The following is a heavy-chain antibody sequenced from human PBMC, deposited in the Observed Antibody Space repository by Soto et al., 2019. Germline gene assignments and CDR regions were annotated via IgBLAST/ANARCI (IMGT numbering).Heavy chain of an antibody. Sequence: QLQLQESGPGLVKPSETLSLTCTVSGGSISSSSYYWGWIRQPPGKGLEWIGSIYYSGSTYYNPSLKSRVTMSVDTSKNQFSLKRSSVTAADTAVYYCARHTPAISISDHWGQGTLVTVSS. CDR1: GGSISSSSYY. D-gene: IGHD2-15*01. V-gene: IGHV4-39*01. CDR2: IYYSGST. J-gene: IGHJ4*02. CDR3: ARHTPAISISDH.